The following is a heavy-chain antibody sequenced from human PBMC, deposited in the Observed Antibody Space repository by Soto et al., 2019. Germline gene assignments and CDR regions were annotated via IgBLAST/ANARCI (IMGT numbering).Heavy chain of an antibody. D-gene: IGHD2-2*01. CDR2: IRSKAYGETK. CDR3: TRYTSTSRYSYFGMDV. CDR1: GFTFGDYA. J-gene: IGHJ6*02. V-gene: IGHV3-49*03. Sequence: RLSCTGSGFTFGDYAISWSLQAPGKGLEWVGVIRSKAYGETKDYAASVKGRFTILRDDSKSIAYLQMNSLQSEDTGVYYCTRYTSTSRYSYFGMDVWGHGTTVTVSS.